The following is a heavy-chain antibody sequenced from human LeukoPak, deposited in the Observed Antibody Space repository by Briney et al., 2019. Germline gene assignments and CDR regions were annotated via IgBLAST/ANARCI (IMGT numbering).Heavy chain of an antibody. Sequence: KPSETLSLTCTVSGGSISSYYWSWIRQPAGKGLEWIGRIYTSGSTNYNPSLKSRVTMSVDTSKNQFSLKLSSVTAADTAVYYCARLRYYYDSSGYYPRGDYYYYMDVWGKGTTVTISS. V-gene: IGHV4-4*07. CDR3: ARLRYYYDSSGYYPRGDYYYYMDV. CDR2: IYTSGST. J-gene: IGHJ6*03. CDR1: GGSISSYY. D-gene: IGHD3-22*01.